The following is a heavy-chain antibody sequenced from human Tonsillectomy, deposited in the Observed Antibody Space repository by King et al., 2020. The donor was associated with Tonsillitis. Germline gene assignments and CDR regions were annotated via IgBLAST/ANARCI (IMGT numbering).Heavy chain of an antibody. CDR3: AKDPAISGMDV. J-gene: IGHJ6*02. V-gene: IGHV3-23*04. Sequence: QLVQSGGGLVQPGGSLRLSCAASGFTFSSYAMTWVRQAPGKGLDWVSTISSSGSSTYYTDSVEGRFTISRDNSKNTVYLQMNSLRADDTAVYYCAKDPAISGMDVWGQGTTVTVSS. CDR1: GFTFSSYA. CDR2: ISSSGSST.